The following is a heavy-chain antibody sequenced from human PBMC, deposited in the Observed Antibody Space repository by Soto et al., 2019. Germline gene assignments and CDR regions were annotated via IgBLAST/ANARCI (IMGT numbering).Heavy chain of an antibody. J-gene: IGHJ4*02. Sequence: PSETLSLTCTVSGGSISSYYWSWIRQPPGKGLEWIGYIYNSGSTNFNPSLKSRVSISVDTSKNQFSLKLSSVTAADTAVYYCARFVYWKYSGRSERLLVGGFDYWGQGTLVTVSS. V-gene: IGHV4-59*01. CDR1: GGSISSYY. CDR2: IYNSGST. CDR3: ARFVYWKYSGRSERLLVGGFDY. D-gene: IGHD1-26*01.